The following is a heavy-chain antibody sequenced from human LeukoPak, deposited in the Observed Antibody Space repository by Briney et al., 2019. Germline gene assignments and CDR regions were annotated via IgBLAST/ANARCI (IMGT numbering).Heavy chain of an antibody. Sequence: ASVKVSCKASGYTFTSYGISWVRQAPGQGLEWMGWISAYNGNTNYAQKLQGRVTMTTDTSTSTAYMELRSLRSDDTAVDYCARPYYDFWSGYPGSYNWFDPWGQGTLVTVSS. J-gene: IGHJ5*02. D-gene: IGHD3-3*01. CDR1: GYTFTSYG. CDR3: ARPYYDFWSGYPGSYNWFDP. V-gene: IGHV1-18*01. CDR2: ISAYNGNT.